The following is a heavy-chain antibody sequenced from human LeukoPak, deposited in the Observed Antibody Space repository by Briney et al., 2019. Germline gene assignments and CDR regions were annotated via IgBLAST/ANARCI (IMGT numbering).Heavy chain of an antibody. D-gene: IGHD6-19*01. CDR1: GFTFSSYG. Sequence: WGSLRLSCAASGFTFSSYGMHWVRQAPGKGLEWVAVISYDGSNKYYADSVKGRFTISRDYSKNTLYLQMNSLRAEDTAVYYCAKDCVSSGWWGSTYYYGMDVWGQGTTVTVSS. CDR3: AKDCVSSGWWGSTYYYGMDV. V-gene: IGHV3-30*18. J-gene: IGHJ6*02. CDR2: ISYDGSNK.